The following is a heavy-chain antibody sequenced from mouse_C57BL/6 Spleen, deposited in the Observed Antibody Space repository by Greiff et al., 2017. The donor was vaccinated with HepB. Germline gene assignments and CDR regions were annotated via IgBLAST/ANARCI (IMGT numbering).Heavy chain of an antibody. J-gene: IGHJ3*01. CDR1: GYTFTSYG. D-gene: IGHD1-1*01. CDR2: IYPRSGNT. Sequence: QVQLKQSGAELARPGASVKLSCKASGYTFTSYGISWVKQRTGQGLEWIGEIYPRSGNTYYNEKFKGKATLTADKSSSTAYMELRSLTSEDSAVYFCAYYDERAWFAYWGQGTLVTVSA. V-gene: IGHV1-81*01. CDR3: AYYDERAWFAY.